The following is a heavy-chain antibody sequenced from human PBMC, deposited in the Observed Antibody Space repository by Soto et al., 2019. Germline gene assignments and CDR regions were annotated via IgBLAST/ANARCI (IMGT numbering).Heavy chain of an antibody. J-gene: IGHJ6*02. V-gene: IGHV3-53*01. D-gene: IGHD4-17*01. CDR3: ARVLGGADHHYYYYYGMDV. Sequence: PGGSLRLSCAASGFTVSSNYMSWVRQAPGKGLEWVSVIYSGGSTYYADSVKGRFTISRDNSKNTLYLQMNSLRAEDTAVYYCARVLGGADHHYYYYYGMDVWGQGTRVTFSS. CDR1: GFTVSSNY. CDR2: IYSGGST.